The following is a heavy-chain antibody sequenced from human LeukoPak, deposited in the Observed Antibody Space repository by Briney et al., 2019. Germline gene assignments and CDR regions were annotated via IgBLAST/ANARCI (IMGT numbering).Heavy chain of an antibody. CDR1: GGSFSGYY. CDR3: ARGTPSSRPRGVDY. Sequence: PSETLSLTCAVYGGSFSGYYWSWIRQPPGKGLEWIGEINHSGSTNYNPSLKSRVTISVDTSKNQFSLKLSSVTAADTAVYYCARGTPSSRPRGVDYWGQGTLVTVSS. V-gene: IGHV4-34*01. J-gene: IGHJ4*02. CDR2: INHSGST.